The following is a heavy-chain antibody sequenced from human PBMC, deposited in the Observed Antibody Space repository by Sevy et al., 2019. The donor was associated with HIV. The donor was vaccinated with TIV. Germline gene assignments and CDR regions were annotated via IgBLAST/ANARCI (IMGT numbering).Heavy chain of an antibody. CDR1: GDSITSGNYY. D-gene: IGHD1-1*01. V-gene: IGHV4-30-4*01. Sequence: SETLSLTCSVSGDSITSGNYYWSWIRQPPGKGLEWIGCIYYTGSTYYNPSLKSRITISLNTSNSQFSLQLSSVTAADTAVYYCARDRRDGYNSGIFDSWSQGTLVTVSS. CDR3: ARDRRDGYNSGIFDS. J-gene: IGHJ4*02. CDR2: IYYTGST.